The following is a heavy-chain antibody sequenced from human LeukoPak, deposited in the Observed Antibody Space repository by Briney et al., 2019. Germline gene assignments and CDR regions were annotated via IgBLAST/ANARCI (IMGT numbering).Heavy chain of an antibody. Sequence: SETLSLTCTVSGGSISSSSYYWGWIRQPPGKGLEWIGSIYYSGSTYYNPSLKSRVTISVDTSKNQFSLKLSSVTAADTAVYYCARRDYIGNWFDPWGQGTLVTVSS. CDR2: IYYSGST. D-gene: IGHD4-11*01. CDR1: GGSISSSSYY. V-gene: IGHV4-39*01. CDR3: ARRDYIGNWFDP. J-gene: IGHJ5*02.